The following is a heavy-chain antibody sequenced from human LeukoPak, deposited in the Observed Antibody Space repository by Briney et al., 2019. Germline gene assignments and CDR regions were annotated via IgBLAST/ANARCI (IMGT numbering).Heavy chain of an antibody. V-gene: IGHV3-7*04. CDR2: IRHDGREK. CDR1: GFIFSSYW. Sequence: GGSLRLSCAASGFIFSSYWMTWVRQAPGKAPEWVANIRHDGREKYYVGSVKGRFIISRDNAKNSLYLQMNSLRLEDTAIYYCAWGMDDWGQGTTVTVSS. CDR3: AWGMDD. J-gene: IGHJ6*02.